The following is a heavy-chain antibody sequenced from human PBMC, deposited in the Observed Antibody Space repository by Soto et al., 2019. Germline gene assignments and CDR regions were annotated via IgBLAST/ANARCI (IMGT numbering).Heavy chain of an antibody. Sequence: HPGGSLRLSCVASGFTFSAYSMSWVRQAPGKGLEWVSVISGGDGSTFYADSVKGRFTVSRDISKDTLYLQMNSLRAEDTAVYYCAKRRNYENSDFSDFDSWGQGTLVTVSS. J-gene: IGHJ4*02. CDR1: GFTFSAYS. CDR3: AKRRNYENSDFSDFDS. D-gene: IGHD3-22*01. CDR2: ISGGDGST. V-gene: IGHV3-23*01.